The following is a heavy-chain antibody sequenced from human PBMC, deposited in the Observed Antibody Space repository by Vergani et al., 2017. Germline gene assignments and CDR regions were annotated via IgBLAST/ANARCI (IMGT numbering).Heavy chain of an antibody. J-gene: IGHJ4*02. D-gene: IGHD6-13*01. Sequence: EVQLVESGGGLVKPGGSLRLSCAASGFTFSSYSMNWVRQAPGKGLEWVSSISSSSSYIYYADSVKGRFTISRDNAKNSLYLQMNSLRAEDTAVYYCARGGRIAAALDDGGQGTLVTVSS. CDR1: GFTFSSYS. CDR2: ISSSSSYI. V-gene: IGHV3-21*01. CDR3: ARGGRIAAALDD.